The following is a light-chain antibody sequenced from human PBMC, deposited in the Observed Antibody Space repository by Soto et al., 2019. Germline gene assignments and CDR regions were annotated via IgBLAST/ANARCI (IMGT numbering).Light chain of an antibody. CDR3: QQYGSSSPLT. V-gene: IGKV3-20*01. CDR1: QSVNSNY. CDR2: GAS. J-gene: IGKJ4*01. Sequence: EIVLTQSPGTLSLSPGERASLSCRASQSVNSNYLAWYQQKPGQAPRLLISGASSRATGIPDRFSGSGSGTDFSLTISRLEPEDFAVYYCQQYGSSSPLTFGGGTKVEIK.